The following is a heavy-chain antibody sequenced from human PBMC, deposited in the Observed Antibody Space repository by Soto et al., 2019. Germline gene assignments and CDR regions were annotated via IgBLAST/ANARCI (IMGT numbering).Heavy chain of an antibody. D-gene: IGHD3-16*02. V-gene: IGHV3-20*04. J-gene: IGHJ4*02. Sequence: PGGSLRLSCAGSGFIFGDYGMSWVRQVPGKGLEWVSGLNWNGDNTAYADSVKGRFTISRDNAKNSLYLQMNGLRADDTALYYCTRGYVWGSYRYLPMHFFDYWGQGALVTVSS. CDR2: LNWNGDNT. CDR3: TRGYVWGSYRYLPMHFFDY. CDR1: GFIFGDYG.